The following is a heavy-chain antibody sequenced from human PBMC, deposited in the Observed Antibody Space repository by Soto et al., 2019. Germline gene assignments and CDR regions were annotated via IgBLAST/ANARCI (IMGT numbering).Heavy chain of an antibody. Sequence: QVQLQESGPGLVNPSGTLSLTCAVSGGSLSSSSWWSWVRQPPGKTLEWLGEIFYSGSTKYNPSLNSPVIIPADQSKNDFALRLSSVTASDTAVYYCVHHGGVPYYHDFWGEGMLVTVSS. D-gene: IGHD2-8*01. CDR3: VHHGGVPYYHDF. CDR2: IFYSGST. J-gene: IGHJ4*02. CDR1: GGSLSSSSW. V-gene: IGHV4-4*02.